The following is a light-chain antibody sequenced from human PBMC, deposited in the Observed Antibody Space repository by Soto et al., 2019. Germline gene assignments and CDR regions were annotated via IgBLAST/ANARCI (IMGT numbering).Light chain of an antibody. Sequence: MTQSPATLSVSPGERATLSCRASQSVSSNLVWYQQKPGQAPRILMYDASTRATGISARFSGSGSGTEFTLTISSLQSEDFAVYYCQQYHNWPITFGQGTRLEIK. V-gene: IGKV3-15*01. CDR1: QSVSSN. CDR2: DAS. J-gene: IGKJ5*01. CDR3: QQYHNWPIT.